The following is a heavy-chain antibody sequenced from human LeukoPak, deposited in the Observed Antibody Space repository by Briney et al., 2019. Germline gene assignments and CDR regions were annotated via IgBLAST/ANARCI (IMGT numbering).Heavy chain of an antibody. CDR2: ISTNGETT. CDR3: VKDLSGTWSFDY. V-gene: IGHV3-64D*06. D-gene: IGHD1-26*01. J-gene: IGHJ4*02. CDR1: GFPFNTHF. Sequence: GGSLRLSCSASGFPFNTHFMHWVRQTPGKALEYVSAISTNGETTFYADSVTGRFTISRDNSQNTLYLQMSSLRPDDTAVYYCVKDLSGTWSFDYWGQGTLVTVSS.